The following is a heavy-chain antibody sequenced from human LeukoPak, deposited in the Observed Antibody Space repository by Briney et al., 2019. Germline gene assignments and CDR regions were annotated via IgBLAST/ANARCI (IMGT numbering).Heavy chain of an antibody. CDR1: GGSISSSSYY. J-gene: IGHJ4*01. D-gene: IGHD6-6*01. V-gene: IGHV4-39*06. CDR2: IYSRGST. Sequence: PSATLSLTCTVSGGSISSSSYYWGWIRQPPGKGLEWIGWIYSRGSTYYNPSLKSRVTISVDTSKNQFPLKLTSVPAADTAVYYCAREPYGSTYYFDYWGHGTLVTVSS. CDR3: AREPYGSTYYFDY.